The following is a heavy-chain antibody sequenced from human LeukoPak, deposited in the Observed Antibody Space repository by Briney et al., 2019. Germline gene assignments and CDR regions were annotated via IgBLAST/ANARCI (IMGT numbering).Heavy chain of an antibody. D-gene: IGHD3-22*01. CDR2: INPNSGAT. V-gene: IGHV1-2*02. J-gene: IGHJ4*02. Sequence: GASVKVSCKASGYTFSGYYMHWVRQAPGQGLGSMGWINPNSGATNYAQTLQGRVTMTRDTSISIVYMELSRLRTDDTAVYYCARALRYDDSSGYYAYWGQGTLVTVSS. CDR3: ARALRYDDSSGYYAY. CDR1: GYTFSGYY.